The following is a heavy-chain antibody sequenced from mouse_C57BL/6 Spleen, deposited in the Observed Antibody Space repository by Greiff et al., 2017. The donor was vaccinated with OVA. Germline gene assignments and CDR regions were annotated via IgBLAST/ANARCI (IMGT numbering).Heavy chain of an antibody. CDR1: GYTFTSYW. J-gene: IGHJ2*01. CDR3: ARERNGYYAPFDY. D-gene: IGHD2-3*01. Sequence: VQLQQPGAELVKPGASVKLSCKASGYTFTSYWMHWVKQRPGQGLEWIGMIHPNSGSTNYNEKFKSKATLTVDKSSSTAYMQLSSLTAEDSAVYDCARERNGYYAPFDYWGQGTTLTVSS. CDR2: IHPNSGST. V-gene: IGHV1-64*01.